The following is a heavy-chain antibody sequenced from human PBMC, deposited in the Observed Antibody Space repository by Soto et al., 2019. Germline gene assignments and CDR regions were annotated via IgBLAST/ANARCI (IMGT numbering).Heavy chain of an antibody. Sequence: VRPAPGQGLEWMGWINPNSGGTNYAQKFQGWVTMTRDTSISTAYMELSRLRSDDTAVYYCATGIAAEAALDYWGQGTLVTVSS. V-gene: IGHV1-2*04. J-gene: IGHJ4*02. D-gene: IGHD6-13*01. CDR3: ATGIAAEAALDY. CDR2: INPNSGGT.